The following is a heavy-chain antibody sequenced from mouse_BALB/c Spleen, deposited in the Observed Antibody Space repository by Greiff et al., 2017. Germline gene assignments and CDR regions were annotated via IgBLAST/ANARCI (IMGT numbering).Heavy chain of an antibody. V-gene: IGHV14-3*02. CDR1: GFNIKDTY. CDR2: IDPANGNT. D-gene: IGHD2-3*01. CDR3: ADDGYYAMDY. J-gene: IGHJ4*01. Sequence: EVKLVESGAELVKPGASVKLSCTASGFNIKDTYMHWVKQRPEQGLEWIGRIDPANGNTKYDPKFQGKATITADTSSNTAYLQLSSLTSEDTAVYYCADDGYYAMDYWGQGTSVTVSS.